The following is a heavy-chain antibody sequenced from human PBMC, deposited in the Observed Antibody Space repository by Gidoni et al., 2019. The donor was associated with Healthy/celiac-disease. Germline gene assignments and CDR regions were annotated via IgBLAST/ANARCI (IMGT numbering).Heavy chain of an antibody. CDR2: LIPMLGIA. CDR3: AGGALGYCSGGSCYRPFDY. CDR1: GGTFGIYT. Sequence: QVQRVQSGAEVKKPGSSVTVSCKASGGTFGIYTISWVRQAPGQGLEWMGRLIPMLGIANDAQKFEGRVTITADKSTSTAYMELSSLRSEETAVDYCAGGALGYCSGGSCYRPFDYWGQGTLVTVSS. J-gene: IGHJ4*02. D-gene: IGHD2-15*01. V-gene: IGHV1-69*02.